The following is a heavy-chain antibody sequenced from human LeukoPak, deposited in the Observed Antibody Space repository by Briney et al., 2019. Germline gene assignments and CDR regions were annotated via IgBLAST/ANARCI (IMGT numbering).Heavy chain of an antibody. V-gene: IGHV3-21*01. Sequence: GGSLRLSCAASGFTFSNAWMSWVRQAPGKGLEWVSSISSSSSYIYYADSVKGRFTISRDNAKNSLYLQMNSLRAEDTAVYYCARAKPPYSSSWLVGYWGQGTLVTVSS. D-gene: IGHD6-13*01. J-gene: IGHJ4*02. CDR2: ISSSSSYI. CDR3: ARAKPPYSSSWLVGY. CDR1: GFTFSNAW.